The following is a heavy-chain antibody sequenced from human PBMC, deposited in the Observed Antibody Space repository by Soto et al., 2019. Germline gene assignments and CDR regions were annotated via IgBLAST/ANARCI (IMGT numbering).Heavy chain of an antibody. V-gene: IGHV4-59*01. J-gene: IGHJ4*02. CDR1: GGSISSYY. Sequence: QVQLQESGPGLVKPSETLSLTCTASGGSISSYYWSWIRQSPGKGLEWIGYIYYSGSTNYNPSLKSRVTISVDTSKNQFSLKLSSVTAADTAVYYCARGGISGASCLFDYWGQGTLVTVSS. CDR3: ARGGISGASCLFDY. D-gene: IGHD2-15*01. CDR2: IYYSGST.